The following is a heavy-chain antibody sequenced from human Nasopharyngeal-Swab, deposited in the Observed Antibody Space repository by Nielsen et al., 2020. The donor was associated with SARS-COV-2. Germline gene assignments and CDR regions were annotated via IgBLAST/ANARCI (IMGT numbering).Heavy chain of an antibody. V-gene: IGHV1-8*01. CDR2: MNLDSGDT. D-gene: IGHD1-1*01. CDR3: ARGPRPKRHLDY. J-gene: IGHJ4*02. CDR1: GYTFASSD. Sequence: ASVKVSCKTSGYTFASSDINWVRQATGRGLEWVGWMNLDSGDTHYAQEFQGKVTLTRDTSRSTAYMELSSLRSEDTAVYYCARGPRPKRHLDYWGQGTLVTVFS.